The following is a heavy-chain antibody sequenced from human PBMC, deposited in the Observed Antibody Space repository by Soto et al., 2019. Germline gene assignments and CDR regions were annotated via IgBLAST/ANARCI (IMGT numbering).Heavy chain of an antibody. D-gene: IGHD3-16*01. J-gene: IGHJ4*02. CDR2: FSAYNGNTNYAQKWISAYNGNT. V-gene: IGHV1-18*01. CDR1: GYTFTSYG. CDR3: ARSVGDFVWGTSGYFDY. Sequence: QVQLVQSGAEVKKPGASVKVSCKASGYTFTSYGISWVRQAPGQGLEWMGWFSAYNGNTNYAQKWISAYNGNTNYAQKLQGRVTMTTDTSTSTAYMELRSLRSDDTAVYYCARSVGDFVWGTSGYFDYWGQGTLVTVSS.